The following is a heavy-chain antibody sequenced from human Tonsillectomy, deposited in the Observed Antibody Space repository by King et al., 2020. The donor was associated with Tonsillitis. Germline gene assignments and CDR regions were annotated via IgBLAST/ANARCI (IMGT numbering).Heavy chain of an antibody. D-gene: IGHD2-2*02. CDR1: GFTFNNYR. Sequence: VQLVESGGGLVQPGGSLTLSCAASGFTFNNYRIHWVRHAPGKGLVWVSRITPDGTNTAYVDSVKGRFTISRDNAKNTAYLQMNSLRVEDTAVYYCSRGYRDYWGQGTLVTVSS. V-gene: IGHV3-74*01. J-gene: IGHJ4*02. CDR3: SRGYRDY. CDR2: ITPDGTNT.